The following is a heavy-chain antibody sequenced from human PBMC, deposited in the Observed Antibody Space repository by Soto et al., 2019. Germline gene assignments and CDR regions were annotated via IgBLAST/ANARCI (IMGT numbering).Heavy chain of an antibody. CDR2: ISAYNGNT. CDR3: ARDTYYYDSSGYYLDAFDI. Sequence: GASVKVSCKASGYTFTSYGTSWVRQAPGQGLEWMGWISAYNGNTNYAQKLQGRVTMTTDTSTSTAYMELRSLRSDDTAVYYCARDTYYYDSSGYYLDAFDIWGQGTMVTVSS. D-gene: IGHD3-22*01. J-gene: IGHJ3*02. CDR1: GYTFTSYG. V-gene: IGHV1-18*01.